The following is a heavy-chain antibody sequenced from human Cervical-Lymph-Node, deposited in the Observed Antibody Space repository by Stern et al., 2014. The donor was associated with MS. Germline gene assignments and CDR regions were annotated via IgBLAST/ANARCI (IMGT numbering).Heavy chain of an antibody. V-gene: IGHV1-2*02. Sequence: QVQLVQSGAEVKKPGASVKVSCKASAYTITDNYPHWVRQAPGHGLEWMGWINPNSGGTCSAQKFQGRLTMTRDTSISTAYMELSSLRSDDTAVYYCARGGGYSYSTLDYWGQGTQVTVS. D-gene: IGHD3-10*01. CDR3: ARGGGYSYSTLDY. CDR1: AYTITDNY. J-gene: IGHJ4*02. CDR2: INPNSGGT.